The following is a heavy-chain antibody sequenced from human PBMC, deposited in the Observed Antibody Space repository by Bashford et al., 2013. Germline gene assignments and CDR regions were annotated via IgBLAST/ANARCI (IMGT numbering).Heavy chain of an antibody. V-gene: IGHV1-69*13. D-gene: IGHD2-2*01. J-gene: IGHJ6*02. CDR3: ACIEVRTVRVDV. Sequence: SVKVSCKASGGTFSSYAISWVRQAPGQGLEWMGGIIPIFGTANYAQKFQGRVTITADESTSTAYMXLSSLRSEDTAVYYCACIEVRTVRVDVVGPRDHGHRLL. CDR2: IIPIFGTA. CDR1: GGTFSSYA.